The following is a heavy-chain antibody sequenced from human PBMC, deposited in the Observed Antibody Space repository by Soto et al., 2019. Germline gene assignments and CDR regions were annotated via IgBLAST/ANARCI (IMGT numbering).Heavy chain of an antibody. CDR1: GYTFTSYA. J-gene: IGHJ5*02. V-gene: IGHV1-3*01. CDR3: ARDLVTIFGVGTNWFDP. D-gene: IGHD3-3*01. Sequence: ASVKVSCKASGYTFTSYAMHWVRQAPGQSLEWMGWINAGNGNTKYSQKFQGRVTITRDTSASTAYMELSSLRSEDTAVYYCARDLVTIFGVGTNWFDPWGQGTLVTVSS. CDR2: INAGNGNT.